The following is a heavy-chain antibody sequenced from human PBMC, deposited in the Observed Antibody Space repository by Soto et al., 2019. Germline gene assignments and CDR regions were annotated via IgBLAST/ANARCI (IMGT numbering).Heavy chain of an antibody. CDR1: GYTFTSYD. D-gene: IGHD2-15*01. CDR2: MNPNSGNT. Sequence: ASVKVSCKASGYTFTSYDINWVRQATGQGLEWIGWMNPNSGNTGYAQKFQGRVTMTRNTSISTAYMELSSLRSEDTAVYYCARVGYCSGGSCLDYYYYYMDVWGKGTTVTVSS. CDR3: ARVGYCSGGSCLDYYYYYMDV. V-gene: IGHV1-8*01. J-gene: IGHJ6*03.